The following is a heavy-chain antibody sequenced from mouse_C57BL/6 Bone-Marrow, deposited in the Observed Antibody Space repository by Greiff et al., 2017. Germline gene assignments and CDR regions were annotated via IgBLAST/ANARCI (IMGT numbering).Heavy chain of an antibody. CDR3: ARDPCGYDLYFDD. Sequence: QVQLQQSGAELVRPGASVKLSCTASGFNIKDDYMHWVKQRPEQGLEWIGWIDPNSGGTKYNEKFKSKATLTVDKPSSTAYMQLSSLTSEDSSVYYCARDPCGYDLYFDDWGQGTTLTVSS. D-gene: IGHD2-2*01. V-gene: IGHV1-72*01. CDR1: GFNIKDDY. CDR2: IDPNSGGT. J-gene: IGHJ2*01.